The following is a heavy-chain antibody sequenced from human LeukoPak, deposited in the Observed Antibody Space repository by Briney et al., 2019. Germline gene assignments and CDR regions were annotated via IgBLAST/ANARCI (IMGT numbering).Heavy chain of an antibody. CDR2: ISSSSYI. Sequence: GGSLRLSCAASGFTFSSYSMNWVRQAPGKGLEWVSSISSSSYIYYADSVKGRFTISRNNAKNSLYLQMNSLRAEDTAVYYCARDANYYGSGRTLDYWGQGTLVTVSS. CDR3: ARDANYYGSGRTLDY. D-gene: IGHD3-10*01. CDR1: GFTFSSYS. V-gene: IGHV3-21*01. J-gene: IGHJ4*02.